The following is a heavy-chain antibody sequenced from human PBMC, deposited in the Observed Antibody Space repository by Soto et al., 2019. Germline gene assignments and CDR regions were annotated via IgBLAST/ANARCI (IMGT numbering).Heavy chain of an antibody. CDR1: GFTFSGSA. D-gene: IGHD6-19*01. CDR2: IRRKANSYAT. J-gene: IGHJ6*02. Sequence: EVQLVESGGGLVQPGGSLKLSCAASGFTFSGSAMHWVRQASGKGLEWVGRIRRKANSYATAYAASVKGRFTISREDSKNTAYLQMNSLKTEDTAVYYCTKLGYSSGWGLYYYGMDVWGQGTTVTVSS. V-gene: IGHV3-73*02. CDR3: TKLGYSSGWGLYYYGMDV.